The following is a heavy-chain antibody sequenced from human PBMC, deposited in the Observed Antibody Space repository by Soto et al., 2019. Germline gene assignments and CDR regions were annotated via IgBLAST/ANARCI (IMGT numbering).Heavy chain of an antibody. CDR2: VYYTGTT. J-gene: IGHJ4*02. Sequence: SETLSLTCTVSGGSISSYFYIWVRQPPGKGLEWIGSVYYTGTTDYNPSLKSRVTISVDTSKTQFSLNLRSVTAADTAVYYCARGLAAVPRAFDYWGRGTLVTVSS. V-gene: IGHV4-59*01. CDR1: GGSISSYF. CDR3: ARGLAAVPRAFDY. D-gene: IGHD6-13*01.